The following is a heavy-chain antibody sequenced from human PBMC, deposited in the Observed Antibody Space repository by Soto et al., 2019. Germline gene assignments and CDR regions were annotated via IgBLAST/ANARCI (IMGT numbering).Heavy chain of an antibody. V-gene: IGHV3-74*01. D-gene: IGHD6-19*01. Sequence: EVQLVESGGGLLQPGGSLGLSCTASGFTFSDYWMYWVRQVSGKGLLWVSRISGDGSSTYYADSVKGRFTISRDNAKNMLYLQMDRLRAEDTAVYYCVRGINGWSGMDSWAQGILVTVS. CDR3: VRGINGWSGMDS. J-gene: IGHJ4*02. CDR1: GFTFSDYW. CDR2: ISGDGSST.